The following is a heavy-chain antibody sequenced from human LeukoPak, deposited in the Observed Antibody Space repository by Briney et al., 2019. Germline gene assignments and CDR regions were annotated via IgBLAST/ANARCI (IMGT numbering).Heavy chain of an antibody. J-gene: IGHJ4*02. D-gene: IGHD3-10*01. CDR3: ARDLIAGSGSLDY. CDR2: IRRDGGDT. Sequence: GGSLRLSCAASGFSFSNYWMHWVRQAPGKGPIWVSRIRRDGGDTNYADSVKGRFTISRDNARNTVYLQMSSLRVEDTAVYYCARDLIAGSGSLDYWGRGILVTVSS. V-gene: IGHV3-74*01. CDR1: GFSFSNYW.